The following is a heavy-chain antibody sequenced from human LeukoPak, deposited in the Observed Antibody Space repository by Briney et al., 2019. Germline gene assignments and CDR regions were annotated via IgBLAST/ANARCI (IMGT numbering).Heavy chain of an antibody. Sequence: ASVKVSCKASENTFTNYYMHWVRQAPGQGLEWMGWINPNSGGTNYAQKFQGWVTMTRDTSISTAYMELSRLRSDDTAVYYCAREHSSWDDYYYYGMDVWGQGTTVTVSS. V-gene: IGHV1-2*04. CDR3: AREHSSWDDYYYYGMDV. J-gene: IGHJ6*02. CDR1: ENTFTNYY. CDR2: INPNSGGT. D-gene: IGHD6-13*01.